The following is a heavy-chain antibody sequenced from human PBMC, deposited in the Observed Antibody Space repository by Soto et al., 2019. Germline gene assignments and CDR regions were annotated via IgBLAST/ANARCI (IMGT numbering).Heavy chain of an antibody. CDR1: GFSFSGSA. J-gene: IGHJ4*02. Sequence: PGGSLRLSCAASGFSFSGSAMHWVRQASGKGLEWVGRIRSKANSYATAYAASVKGRFTISRDDSKSTAYLQMNSLKTEDTAIYYCTRAQDDHFDYWGQGTLVTVSS. V-gene: IGHV3-73*01. CDR3: TRAQDDHFDY. CDR2: IRSKANSYAT.